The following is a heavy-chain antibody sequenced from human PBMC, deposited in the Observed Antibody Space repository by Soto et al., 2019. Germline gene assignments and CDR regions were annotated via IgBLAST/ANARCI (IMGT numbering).Heavy chain of an antibody. V-gene: IGHV4-39*01. J-gene: IGHJ6*02. CDR2: IYSSENT. D-gene: IGHD2-2*03. CDR1: GDSVSTNSYS. Sequence: QLQLQESGPGLVKPSETLSLTCTVSGDSVSTNSYSWGWIRQSPGKGLEWIGTIYSSENTYYNPSLLSRVTISVDTSKNEFSLRLRSVTAADTAVYYCARFNGYCISTNCHGYYGMDVLGQGTTVTVSS. CDR3: ARFNGYCISTNCHGYYGMDV.